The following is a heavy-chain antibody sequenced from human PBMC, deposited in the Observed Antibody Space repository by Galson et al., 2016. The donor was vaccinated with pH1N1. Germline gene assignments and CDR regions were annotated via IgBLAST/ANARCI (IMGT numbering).Heavy chain of an antibody. CDR1: GGSIFSSTYY. J-gene: IGHJ4*02. V-gene: IGHV4-39*07. D-gene: IGHD4/OR15-4a*01. CDR2: IYYSGNT. Sequence: LSLTCPVSGGSIFSSTYYWGWIRQPPGKGLEWIANIYYSGNTFYNPSLKSRVSLSVDTSKNQFSLRLSSVTAADTAVYYCARGANDYGGMYFDYWGQGNLVTVSS. CDR3: ARGANDYGGMYFDY.